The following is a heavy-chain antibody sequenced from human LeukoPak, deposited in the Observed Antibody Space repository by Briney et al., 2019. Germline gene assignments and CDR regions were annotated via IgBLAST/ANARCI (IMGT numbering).Heavy chain of an antibody. Sequence: PSETLSLTCTVSGGSISSGGYYWSWIRQHPGKGLEWIGYIYYSGSTYYNPSLKSRVTISVDTSKNQFSLKLSSVTAADTAVYYCARGSYYYGSGSVIWGQGTLVTVSS. J-gene: IGHJ4*02. CDR1: GGSISSGGYY. CDR3: ARGSYYYGSGSVI. V-gene: IGHV4-31*03. D-gene: IGHD3-10*01. CDR2: IYYSGST.